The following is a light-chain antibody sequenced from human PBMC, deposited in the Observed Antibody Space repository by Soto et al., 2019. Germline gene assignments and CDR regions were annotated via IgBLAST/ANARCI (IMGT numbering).Light chain of an antibody. CDR3: QSYDSSLGASV. J-gene: IGLJ2*01. V-gene: IGLV1-40*01. Sequence: QSVLTQPPSLSGAPGQRVTISCTGSSSNIGAGYDVHWYQQLPGRAPKLLIYGNSNRPSGVPDRLSGSKSGTSASLAITGLQAEDEADYYCQSYDSSLGASVFGGGTKVTVL. CDR1: SSNIGAGYD. CDR2: GNS.